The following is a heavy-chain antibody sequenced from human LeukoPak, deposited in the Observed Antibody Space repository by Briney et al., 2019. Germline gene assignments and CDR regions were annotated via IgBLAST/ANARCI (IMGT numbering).Heavy chain of an antibody. J-gene: IGHJ6*02. CDR2: IIPILGIA. V-gene: IGHV1-69*04. CDR1: GGTFSSYA. Sequence: SVKVSCKASGGTFSSYAISWVRQGPGQGLEWMGRIIPILGIANYAQKFQGRVTITADKSTSTAYMELSSLRSEDTAVYYCAREGIAARYYYYGMDVWGQGTTVTVSS. CDR3: AREGIAARYYYYGMDV. D-gene: IGHD6-13*01.